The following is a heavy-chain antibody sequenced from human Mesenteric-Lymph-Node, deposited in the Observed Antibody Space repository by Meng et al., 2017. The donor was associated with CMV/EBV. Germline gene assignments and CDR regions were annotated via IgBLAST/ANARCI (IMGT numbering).Heavy chain of an antibody. J-gene: IGHJ6*02. Sequence: GESLKTPCSPSGITFNNYAMNWFRQAPGKGLEWVSSISDNGGRTYYADSVKGRFTIFRDKSKNTLFLQMNSLRVDYTAVYYCAKEGEVRGIITHYYGVDVWGQGTTVTVSS. D-gene: IGHD3-10*01. CDR2: ISDNGGRT. V-gene: IGHV3-23*01. CDR3: AKEGEVRGIITHYYGVDV. CDR1: GITFNNYA.